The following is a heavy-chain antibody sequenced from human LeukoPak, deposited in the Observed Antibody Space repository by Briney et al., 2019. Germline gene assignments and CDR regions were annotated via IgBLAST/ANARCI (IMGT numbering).Heavy chain of an antibody. V-gene: IGHV1-69*01. CDR3: AREGGYYPYDAFDI. CDR2: IIPIFGTA. Sequence: SVKVSCKASGGTFSSYAISWVRLAPGQGLEWMGGIIPIFGTANYAQKFQGRVTITADESTSTAYMELSSLRSEDTAVYYCAREGGYYPYDAFDIWGQGTMVTVSS. CDR1: GGTFSSYA. J-gene: IGHJ3*02. D-gene: IGHD3-3*01.